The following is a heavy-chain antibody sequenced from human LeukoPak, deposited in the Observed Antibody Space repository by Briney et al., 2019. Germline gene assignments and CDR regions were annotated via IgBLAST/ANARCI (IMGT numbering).Heavy chain of an antibody. V-gene: IGHV4-34*01. Sequence: PSETLSLTCAVYGGSFSGYYWSWIRQPPGKGLEWIGEINHSGSTNYNPSLKSRVTISVDTSKNQFSLKLSSVTAADTAVYYCARVTKGHYGGNSHAFDIWGQGTMVTVSS. J-gene: IGHJ3*02. CDR2: INHSGST. D-gene: IGHD4-23*01. CDR3: ARVTKGHYGGNSHAFDI. CDR1: GGSFSGYY.